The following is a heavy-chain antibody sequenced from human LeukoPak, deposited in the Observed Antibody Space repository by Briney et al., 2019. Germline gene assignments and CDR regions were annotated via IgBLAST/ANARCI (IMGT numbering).Heavy chain of an antibody. Sequence: GGSLRLSCAASGFTFRSYGMHWVRQAPGKGLEWVTFIRYDGSNKYYTDSVKGRFTISRDNSKNTLYLQMNSLRTEDTAVYYCAKDSYYYYRDDWGKGTTVTVSS. CDR1: GFTFRSYG. V-gene: IGHV3-30*02. J-gene: IGHJ6*03. CDR2: IRYDGSNK. CDR3: AKDSYYYYRDD.